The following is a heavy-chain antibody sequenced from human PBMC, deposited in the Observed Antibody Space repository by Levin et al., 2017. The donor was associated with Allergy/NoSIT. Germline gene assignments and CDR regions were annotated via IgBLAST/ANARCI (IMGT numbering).Heavy chain of an antibody. CDR2: ISSTGSTI. CDR1: GFTFSSYE. CDR3: ARQLGNFWSGYNYFDY. Sequence: GGSLRLSCAASGFTFSSYEMNWVRRVPGKGLEWVSYISSTGSTIYSADSVKGRFTISRDNAKNSLYLHMNSLRAEDTAVYYCARQLGNFWSGYNYFDYWGQGTLVTVSS. D-gene: IGHD3-3*01. J-gene: IGHJ4*02. V-gene: IGHV3-48*03.